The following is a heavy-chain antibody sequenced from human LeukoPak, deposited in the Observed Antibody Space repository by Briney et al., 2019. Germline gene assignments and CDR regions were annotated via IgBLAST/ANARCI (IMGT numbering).Heavy chain of an antibody. D-gene: IGHD1-7*01. CDR3: ASGRSYNWNYKPLDY. CDR2: IYYSGST. V-gene: IGHV4-39*07. CDR1: GGSISSSSYY. Sequence: PSETLSLTCTVSGGSISSSSYYWGWIRQPPGKGLEWIGSIYYSGSTYYNPSLKSRVTISVDTSKNQFSLKLSSVTAADTAVYYCASGRSYNWNYKPLDYWGQGTLVTVSS. J-gene: IGHJ4*02.